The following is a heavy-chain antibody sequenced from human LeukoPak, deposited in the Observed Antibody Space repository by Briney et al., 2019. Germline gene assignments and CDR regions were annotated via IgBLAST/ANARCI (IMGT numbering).Heavy chain of an antibody. CDR2: IIPIFGTA. CDR1: GYTFTGYY. J-gene: IGHJ4*02. D-gene: IGHD2-21*02. Sequence: GASVKVPCKASGYTFTGYYMHWVRQAPGQGLEWMGRIIPIFGTANYAQKFQGRVTITTDESTSTAYMELSSLRSEDTAVYYCASQHCGGDCYSEFDYWGQGTLVTVSS. V-gene: IGHV1-69*05. CDR3: ASQHCGGDCYSEFDY.